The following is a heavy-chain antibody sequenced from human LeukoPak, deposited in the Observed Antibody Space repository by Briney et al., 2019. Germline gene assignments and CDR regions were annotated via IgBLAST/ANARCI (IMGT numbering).Heavy chain of an antibody. CDR1: GSTFTGYY. V-gene: IGHV1-2*06. Sequence: GASVKVSCKASGSTFTGYYMHWVRQAPGQGLEWMGRINPNSGGTNYAQKFQGRVTMTRDTSISTAYMELSRLRSDDTAVYYCARVAFPYSGSYFNWYFDLWGRGTLVTVSS. J-gene: IGHJ2*01. CDR2: INPNSGGT. D-gene: IGHD1-26*01. CDR3: ARVAFPYSGSYFNWYFDL.